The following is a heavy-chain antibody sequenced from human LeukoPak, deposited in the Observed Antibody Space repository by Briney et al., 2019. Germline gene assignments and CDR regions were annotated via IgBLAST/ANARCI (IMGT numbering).Heavy chain of an antibody. D-gene: IGHD1-26*01. CDR2: IYSGGST. J-gene: IGHJ4*02. CDR1: EFSVGSNY. V-gene: IGHV3-66*01. Sequence: GGSLRLSCAASEFSVGSNYMTWVRQAPGKGLEWVSPIYSGGSTYYADSVKGRFTISRDNSKNTLYLQMNSLRAEDTAVYYCARARRGSFDYWGQGTLVTVSS. CDR3: ARARRGSFDY.